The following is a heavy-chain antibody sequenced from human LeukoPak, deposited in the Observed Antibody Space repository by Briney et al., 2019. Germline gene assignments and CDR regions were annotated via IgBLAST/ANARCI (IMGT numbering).Heavy chain of an antibody. J-gene: IGHJ6*02. Sequence: GASVKVSCKASGYTFTSYDINWVRQATGQGLEWMGWMNPNSGNTGYAQKFQGRVTMTEDTSTDTAYMELSSLRSEDTAVYYCATALRFLEWLLGPRSFRAHGMDVWGQGTTVTVSS. CDR2: MNPNSGNT. D-gene: IGHD3-3*01. CDR3: ATALRFLEWLLGPRSFRAHGMDV. V-gene: IGHV1-8*01. CDR1: GYTFTSYD.